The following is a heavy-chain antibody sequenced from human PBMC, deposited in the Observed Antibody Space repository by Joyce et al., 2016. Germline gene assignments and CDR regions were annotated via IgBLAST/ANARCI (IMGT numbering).Heavy chain of an antibody. CDR1: GFTFSRYA. CDR2: VSGRGAST. D-gene: IGHD4-17*01. J-gene: IGHJ4*02. V-gene: IGHV3-23*01. Sequence: EVQLLESGGGLVQPGGSLRLSCVASGFTFSRYAMSWVRQAPGKGLGWVSTVSGRGASTYYADSGKGRFTISRDNSKNTLYLQMNSLRAEDTAVYYCAKGYGDHSYFDYWGQGTLVTVSS. CDR3: AKGYGDHSYFDY.